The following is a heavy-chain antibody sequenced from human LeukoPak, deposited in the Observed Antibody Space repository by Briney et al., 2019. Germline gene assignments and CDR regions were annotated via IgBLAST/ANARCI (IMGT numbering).Heavy chain of an antibody. CDR3: ARERADY. CDR1: GFTFSSYA. V-gene: IGHV3-21*01. J-gene: IGHJ4*02. CDR2: ISTSGESA. Sequence: PGGSLRLSCPVSGFTFSSYAMSWVRQAPGRGLEWVSVISTSGESAYYADSVKGRFTISRDNAKNSLYLQMNSLRAEDTAVYYCARERADYWGQGTLVTVSS.